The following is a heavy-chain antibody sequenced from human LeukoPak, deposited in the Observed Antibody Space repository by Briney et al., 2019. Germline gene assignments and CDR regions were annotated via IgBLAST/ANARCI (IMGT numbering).Heavy chain of an antibody. Sequence: PGGSLRLSCAASGFTFSSYAMSWVRQAPGKGLECVSAISGSGGSTYYADSVKGRFTISRDNSKNTLYLQMNSLRAEDTAVYYCAKDLPVQPYDILTGYRATFDYWGQGTLVTVSS. V-gene: IGHV3-23*01. CDR3: AKDLPVQPYDILTGYRATFDY. CDR2: ISGSGGST. D-gene: IGHD3-9*01. CDR1: GFTFSSYA. J-gene: IGHJ4*02.